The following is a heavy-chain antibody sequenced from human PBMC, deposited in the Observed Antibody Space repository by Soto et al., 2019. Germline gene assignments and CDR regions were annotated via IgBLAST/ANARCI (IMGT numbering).Heavy chain of an antibody. D-gene: IGHD1-26*01. CDR1: GGSISSSNW. CDR2: IYHSGST. J-gene: IGHJ6*02. Sequence: QVQLQESGPGLVKPSGTLSLTCAVSGGSISSSNWWSWVRQPPGKGLEWIGEIYHSGSTNYNPSLKSRVTRSVDKSKNQFSLRLTSVTAADTAVYYCARVSGSYYYGMDVWGQGTTVTVSS. CDR3: ARVSGSYYYGMDV. V-gene: IGHV4-4*02.